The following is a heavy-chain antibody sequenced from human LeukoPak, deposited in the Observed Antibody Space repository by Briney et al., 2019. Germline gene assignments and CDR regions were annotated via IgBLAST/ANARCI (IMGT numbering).Heavy chain of an antibody. CDR1: GGSISSYY. CDR3: ARDRSSMVRGVIGNWFDP. CDR2: IYYSGST. Sequence: PSETLSLTCTVSGGSISSYYWSWIRQPPGKGLEWIGYIYYSGSTNYNPSLKSRVTISVDTSKNQFSLKLSSVTAADTAVYYCARDRSSMVRGVIGNWFDPWGQGTLVTVSS. J-gene: IGHJ5*02. D-gene: IGHD3-10*01. V-gene: IGHV4-59*01.